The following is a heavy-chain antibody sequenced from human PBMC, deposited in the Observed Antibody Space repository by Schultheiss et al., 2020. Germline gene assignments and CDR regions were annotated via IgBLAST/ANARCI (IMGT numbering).Heavy chain of an antibody. CDR3: ARVGYDFWSGYYSAFDI. CDR1: GGSISSGSYY. Sequence: SETLSLTCTVSGGSISSGSYYWSWIRQPAGKGLEWIGRIYTSGSTNYNPSLKSRVTISVDTSKNQFSLKLSSVTAADTAVYYCARVGYDFWSGYYSAFDIWGQGTMVTVSS. J-gene: IGHJ3*02. D-gene: IGHD3-3*01. CDR2: IYTSGST. V-gene: IGHV4-61*02.